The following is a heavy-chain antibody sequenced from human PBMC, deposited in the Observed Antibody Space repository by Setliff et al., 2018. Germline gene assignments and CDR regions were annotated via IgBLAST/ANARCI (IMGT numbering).Heavy chain of an antibody. Sequence: SETLSLTCTVSGGSISSGGYYWSWIRQHPGKGLEWIGYIYYSGSTYYNPSLKSRVTISVDTSKNQFSLKLSSVTAADTAVYYCARDPLTTNRRRAFDIWGQGAMVTISS. J-gene: IGHJ3*02. CDR3: ARDPLTTNRRRAFDI. D-gene: IGHD4-17*01. CDR1: GGSISSGGYY. CDR2: IYYSGST. V-gene: IGHV4-31*03.